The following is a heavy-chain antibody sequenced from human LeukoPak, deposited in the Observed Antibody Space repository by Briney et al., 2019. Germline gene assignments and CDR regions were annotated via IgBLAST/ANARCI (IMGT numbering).Heavy chain of an antibody. CDR1: GGSFSGYY. CDR2: INHSGST. CDR3: ARGHSPVTTKVSYFQH. D-gene: IGHD4-17*01. V-gene: IGHV4-34*01. J-gene: IGHJ1*01. Sequence: SETLSLTCAVYGGSFSGYYWSWIRQPPGKGLEWIGEINHSGSTNYNPPLKSRVAILVDTSNNQFSLTLSSVTAADTAVYYCARGHSPVTTKVSYFQHWGQGTLVTVSS.